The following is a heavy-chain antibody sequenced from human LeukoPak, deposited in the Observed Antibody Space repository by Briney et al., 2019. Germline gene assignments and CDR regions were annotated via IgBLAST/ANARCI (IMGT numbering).Heavy chain of an antibody. V-gene: IGHV4-59*01. CDR2: FYYNGDT. CDR1: GGSISTYH. CDR3: ARELGSAFDI. D-gene: IGHD3-3*02. J-gene: IGHJ3*02. Sequence: SETLSLTCTVSGGSISTYHWSWIRQPPGKGLEWIGYFYYNGDTNYSPSLKSRVVISADTSQNQLSLMVRSVTAADTALYCCARELGSAFDIWDQGIMVIVSS.